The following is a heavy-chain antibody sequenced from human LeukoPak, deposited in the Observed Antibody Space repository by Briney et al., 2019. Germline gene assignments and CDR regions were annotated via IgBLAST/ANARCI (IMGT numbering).Heavy chain of an antibody. D-gene: IGHD6-19*01. CDR1: GFTFSSYG. Sequence: GRSLRLSCAASGFTFSSYGMHWVRQAPGKGLEWVAVISYDGSNKYYADSVKGRFTISRDNSKNTLYLQMNSLRAEDTAVYYCAKDLRHHSSGWHDYWGQGTLVTVSS. J-gene: IGHJ4*02. CDR2: ISYDGSNK. V-gene: IGHV3-30*18. CDR3: AKDLRHHSSGWHDY.